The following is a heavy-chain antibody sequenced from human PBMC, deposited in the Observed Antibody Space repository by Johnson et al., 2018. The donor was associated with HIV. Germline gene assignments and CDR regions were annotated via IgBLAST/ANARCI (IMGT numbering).Heavy chain of an antibody. V-gene: IGHV3-13*01. CDR2: IGTAGDT. J-gene: IGHJ3*02. D-gene: IGHD6-19*01. CDR3: ARGSLMTQWLRGDDAFDI. CDR1: GFTFSSYD. Sequence: VQLVESGGGVVRPWGSLRLSCAASGFTFSSYDMHWVRQGTGKGLEWVSAIGTAGDTYYPGSVKGRFTISRENAKNSLYLQMNSLRAEDTAVYYCARGSLMTQWLRGDDAFDIWGQGTVVTVSS.